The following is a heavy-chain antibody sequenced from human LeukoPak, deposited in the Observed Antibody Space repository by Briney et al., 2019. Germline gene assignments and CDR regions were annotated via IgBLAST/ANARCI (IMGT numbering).Heavy chain of an antibody. CDR2: IIGDGSVT. CDR3: ARFVMVTAGDY. J-gene: IGHJ4*02. CDR1: GFTFSDFW. Sequence: GGSLRLSCAASGFTFSDFWMHWVRHAPGKGLVWVSRIIGDGSVTSYADSVKGRFTISRDNAKNTVYLQMNSLRDEDTAVYYCARFVMVTAGDYWGQGTLVTVSS. V-gene: IGHV3-74*01. D-gene: IGHD2-21*02.